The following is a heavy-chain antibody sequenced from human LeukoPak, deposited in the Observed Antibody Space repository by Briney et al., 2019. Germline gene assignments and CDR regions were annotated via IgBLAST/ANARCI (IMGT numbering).Heavy chain of an antibody. CDR3: ARDIGPVVATDQ. J-gene: IGHJ4*02. Sequence: PGGSLRLSCAASGFTFGSYWMHWVRQAPGKGLVWVSRINSDGSDTKYADSVKGRFSISRDNVKKTLYLQMNSLTAEDTSVYYCARDIGPVVATDQWGPGTLVTVSS. D-gene: IGHD2-15*01. CDR2: INSDGSDT. CDR1: GFTFGSYW. V-gene: IGHV3-74*03.